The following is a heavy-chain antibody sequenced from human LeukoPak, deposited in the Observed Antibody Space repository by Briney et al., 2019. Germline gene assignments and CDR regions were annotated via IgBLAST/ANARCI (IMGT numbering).Heavy chain of an antibody. D-gene: IGHD6-19*01. CDR1: GYSISSGYY. V-gene: IGHV4-38-2*01. CDR3: ARVLKVAGTQD. Sequence: SETLSLTCAVSGYSISSGYYWGWIRQPPGKGLEWIGSIYHSGSTYYNPSLKSRVTISVDTSKNQFSLKLSSVTAADTAVYYCARVLKVAGTQDWGQGNLVTVSS. CDR2: IYHSGST. J-gene: IGHJ4*02.